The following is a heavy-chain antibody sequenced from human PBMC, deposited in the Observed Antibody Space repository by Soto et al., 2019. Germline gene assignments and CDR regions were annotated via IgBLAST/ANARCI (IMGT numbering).Heavy chain of an antibody. CDR3: ARDGQGGGVVNWVDP. CDR2: ISSSSSTI. J-gene: IGHJ5*02. V-gene: IGHV3-48*01. D-gene: IGHD3-16*01. Sequence: EVQLVESGGGLVQPGGSLRLSCAASGFTFSSYSMNWVRQAPGKGLEWVSYISSSSSTIYYADSVKGRFTISRDNAKNSLYLQMNSLRAEDTAVYYCARDGQGGGVVNWVDPWGQGTLVTVSS. CDR1: GFTFSSYS.